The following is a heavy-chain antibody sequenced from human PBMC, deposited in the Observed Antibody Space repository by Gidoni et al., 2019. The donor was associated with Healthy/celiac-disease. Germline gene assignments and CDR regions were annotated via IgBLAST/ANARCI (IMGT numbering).Heavy chain of an antibody. CDR3: ARGEPHYYGSSGYYYVEYGMEV. CDR2: IWYDVSNK. J-gene: IGHJ6*02. V-gene: IGHV3-33*01. CDR1: GFTFSSYA. Sequence: QVQLVESGGGVVQPGRSLRLSCAASGFTFSSYAMQWVRQAPGTGLEGMAFIWYDVSNKYYAVSVKGRFTSSSYNSKNTLYLQLNSLRAEDTAVYYCARGEPHYYGSSGYYYVEYGMEVWAQGPTVTVS. D-gene: IGHD3-22*01.